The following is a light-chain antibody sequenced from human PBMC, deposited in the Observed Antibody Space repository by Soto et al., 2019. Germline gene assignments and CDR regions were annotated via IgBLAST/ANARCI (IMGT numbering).Light chain of an antibody. Sequence: EIVLTQSPATLSLSPGERATLSCRASQSVGRSLAWYQQKPGQAPRPLISDASNRATGIPARFSGSGSGTDFTLTISSLEPEDFAVYYCQQRSNWLYTFGQGIKLEIK. CDR3: QQRSNWLYT. CDR2: DAS. CDR1: QSVGRS. J-gene: IGKJ2*01. V-gene: IGKV3-11*01.